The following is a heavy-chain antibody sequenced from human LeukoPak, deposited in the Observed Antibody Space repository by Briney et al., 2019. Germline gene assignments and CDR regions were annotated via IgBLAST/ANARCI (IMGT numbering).Heavy chain of an antibody. V-gene: IGHV4-59*12. CDR3: ARDGQDYGDYQDSFDY. J-gene: IGHJ4*02. CDR1: GGSISSYY. CDR2: IYYSGST. Sequence: PSETLSLTCTVSGGSISSYYWSWIRQPPGKGLEWIGYIYYSGSTNYNPSLKSRVTISVDTSKNQFSLKLSSVTAADTAVYYCARDGQDYGDYQDSFDYWGQGTLVTVSS. D-gene: IGHD4-17*01.